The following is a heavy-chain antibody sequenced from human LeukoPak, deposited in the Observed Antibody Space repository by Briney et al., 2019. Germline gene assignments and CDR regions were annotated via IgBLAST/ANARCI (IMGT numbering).Heavy chain of an antibody. J-gene: IGHJ6*02. CDR3: AQQLVHNDGMDV. CDR1: GDSVSSNSAA. CDR2: TYYRSKWYN. D-gene: IGHD6-13*01. Sequence: SQTLSLTCAISGDSVSSNSAAWNWIRRSPSRGLEWLGRTYYRSKWYNDYAVSVRSRITINPDTSKNQFSLQLNSVTPEDTAVYYCAQQLVHNDGMDVWGQGTTVTVSS. V-gene: IGHV6-1*01.